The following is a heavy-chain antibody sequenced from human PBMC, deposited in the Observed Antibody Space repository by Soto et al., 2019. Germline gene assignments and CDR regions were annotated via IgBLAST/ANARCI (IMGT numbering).Heavy chain of an antibody. V-gene: IGHV3-30*02. CDR1: GLTFSSKW. D-gene: IGHD1-26*01. J-gene: IGHJ3*02. Sequence: GGSLRLSCAVSGLTFSSKWMHWVRQAPGKGLEWVAVITDDGSNKNYADSVKGRFTISRDNSKNTLYLQMNSLRAEDTAVYYCAKDIVGATGAFDIWGQGTMVTVSS. CDR2: ITDDGSNK. CDR3: AKDIVGATGAFDI.